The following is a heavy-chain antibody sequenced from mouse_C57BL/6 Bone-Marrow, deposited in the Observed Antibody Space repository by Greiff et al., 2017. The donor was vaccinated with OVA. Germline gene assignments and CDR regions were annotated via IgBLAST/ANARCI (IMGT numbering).Heavy chain of an antibody. J-gene: IGHJ4*01. Sequence: EVKLMESGGGLVQPGGSLKLSCAASGFTFSDYYMYWVRQTPEKRLEWVAYISNGGGSTYYPDTVKGRFTISRDNAKNTLYLQMSRLKSEDTAMYYCARLGDAMDYWGQGTSVTVSS. CDR3: ARLGDAMDY. D-gene: IGHD4-1*01. CDR1: GFTFSDYY. CDR2: ISNGGGST. V-gene: IGHV5-12*01.